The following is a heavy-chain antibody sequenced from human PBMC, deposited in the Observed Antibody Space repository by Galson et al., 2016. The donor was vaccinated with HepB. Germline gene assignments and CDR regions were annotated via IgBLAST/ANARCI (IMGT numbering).Heavy chain of an antibody. CDR2: TYYRAKWYY. D-gene: IGHD3-10*01. J-gene: IGHJ5*02. V-gene: IGHV6-1*01. CDR1: GDSVSSNSAA. Sequence: CAISGDSVSSNSAAWNWIRQSPSRGLEWLGRTYYRAKWYYDYAVSVKSRITINLDTSKNQFSLQLNSVTPEDTAVYYCARGYGSGSFYNWFDPWGQGTLVTVSS. CDR3: ARGYGSGSFYNWFDP.